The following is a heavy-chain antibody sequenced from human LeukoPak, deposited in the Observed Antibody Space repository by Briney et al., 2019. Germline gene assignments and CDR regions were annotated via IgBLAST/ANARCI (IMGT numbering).Heavy chain of an antibody. Sequence: GSLRLSCAASGFTVSSNYMSWVRQAPGKGLEWVSVIYSGGSTYYADSVKGRFTISRDNSKNTLYLQMNSLRAEDTAVYYCARDLWDCSSTSCFRWFDPWGQGTLVTVSS. CDR1: GFTVSSNY. D-gene: IGHD2-2*01. J-gene: IGHJ5*02. V-gene: IGHV3-66*02. CDR2: IYSGGST. CDR3: ARDLWDCSSTSCFRWFDP.